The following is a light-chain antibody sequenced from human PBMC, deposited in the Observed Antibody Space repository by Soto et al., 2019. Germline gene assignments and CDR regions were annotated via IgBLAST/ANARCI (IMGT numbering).Light chain of an antibody. CDR2: GAS. Sequence: PGEIASLSFGASQSISSSFLAWYQQKPGQAPRLLIYGASSRATGIPDRFSGTGSETDFTLTISRLEPEDFAVYYCQQYGSSLITFGQGTRLEIK. CDR1: QSISSSF. CDR3: QQYGSSLIT. J-gene: IGKJ5*01. V-gene: IGKV3-20*01.